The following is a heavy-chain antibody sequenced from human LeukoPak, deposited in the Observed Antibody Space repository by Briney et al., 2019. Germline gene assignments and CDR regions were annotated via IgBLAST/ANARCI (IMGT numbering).Heavy chain of an antibody. D-gene: IGHD3-3*01. CDR2: INHSGST. Sequence: SETLSLTCAVYGGSFSGYYWSWIRQPPGKGLEWIGEINHSGSTNYNPSLKSRVTISVDTSKNQFSLKLSSVTAADTAVYYCARGYYDSWSGYGNWFDPWGQGTLVTVSS. V-gene: IGHV4-34*01. J-gene: IGHJ5*02. CDR1: GGSFSGYY. CDR3: ARGYYDSWSGYGNWFDP.